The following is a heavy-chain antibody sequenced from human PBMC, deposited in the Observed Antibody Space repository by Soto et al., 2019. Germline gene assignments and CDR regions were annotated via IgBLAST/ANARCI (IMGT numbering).Heavy chain of an antibody. J-gene: IGHJ6*02. CDR3: ARDLWGYCGTDCYPLDV. Sequence: PSETMSLTCTVSGGSISRYDWSWIRQPPGKGLEWIGYMYNTGSTVYNPSFKSRVTISVDTSKNQFSLKLNSVTAADTAVYYCARDLWGYCGTDCYPLDVWGQGTTVTVSS. D-gene: IGHD2-21*02. CDR1: GGSISRYD. V-gene: IGHV4-59*01. CDR2: MYNTGST.